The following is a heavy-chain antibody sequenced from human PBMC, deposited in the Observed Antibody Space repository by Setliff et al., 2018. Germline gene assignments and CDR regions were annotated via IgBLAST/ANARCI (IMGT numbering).Heavy chain of an antibody. Sequence: GGSLRLSCAASGFTFSSYTMNWVRQAPGKGLEWVTAISSSSTYIFYADSVKGRFTISRDNAKNSLYLQMNSLRAEDTAVYYCASHEPWLWNAFDIWGQGTMVTVSS. CDR3: ASHEPWLWNAFDI. CDR1: GFTFSSYT. J-gene: IGHJ3*02. D-gene: IGHD6-19*01. V-gene: IGHV3-21*01. CDR2: ISSSSTYI.